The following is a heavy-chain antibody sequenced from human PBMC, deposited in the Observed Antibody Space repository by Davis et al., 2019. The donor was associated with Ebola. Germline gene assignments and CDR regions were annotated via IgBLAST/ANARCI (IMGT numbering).Heavy chain of an antibody. J-gene: IGHJ6*02. CDR1: GFTFRSYW. CDR2: IKEDGSEK. V-gene: IGHV3-7*03. Sequence: PGGSLRLSCAASGFTFRSYWMSWVRQAPGKGLEWVAKIKEDGSEKLEVDSVKGRFTISRDNAKDSLYLPMNSLRAEDTAVYYCARGSRNMDVWGQGTTVTVSS. CDR3: ARGSRNMDV.